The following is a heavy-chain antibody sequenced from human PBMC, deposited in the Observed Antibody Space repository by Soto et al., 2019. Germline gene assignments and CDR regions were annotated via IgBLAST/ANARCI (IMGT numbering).Heavy chain of an antibody. D-gene: IGHD3-22*01. Sequence: SETLSLTCTVSGGSISSGEYYWSWIRQPPGKGLEWIGYIYYSGSTYYNPSLKSRVTISVDTSRNQFSLKLSSVTAADTAVYFCAREGGEYFDSIRYWPNCFDPWGQGTLVTLSS. V-gene: IGHV4-30-4*01. CDR3: AREGGEYFDSIRYWPNCFDP. CDR1: GGSISSGEYY. CDR2: IYYSGST. J-gene: IGHJ5*02.